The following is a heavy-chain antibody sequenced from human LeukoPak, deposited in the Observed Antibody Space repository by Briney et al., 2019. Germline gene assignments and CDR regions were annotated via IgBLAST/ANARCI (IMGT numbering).Heavy chain of an antibody. CDR2: INPSGGST. D-gene: IGHD1-14*01. Sequence: ASVKVSCKASGYTFTSYYMHWVRQAPGQGLEWMGIINPSGGSTSYAQKFQGRVTMTRDTSTSTVYMELSSLRSEDTAVYYCAREGLTRYYYYYYMDVWGKGTTVTVSS. J-gene: IGHJ6*03. V-gene: IGHV1-46*01. CDR3: AREGLTRYYYYYYMDV. CDR1: GYTFTSYY.